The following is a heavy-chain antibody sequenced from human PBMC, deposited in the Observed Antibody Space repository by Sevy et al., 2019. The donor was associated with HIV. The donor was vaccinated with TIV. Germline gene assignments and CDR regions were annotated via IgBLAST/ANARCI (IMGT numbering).Heavy chain of an antibody. CDR1: GFSLSSYG. V-gene: IGHV3-30*18. CDR2: ISYDGSNK. Sequence: GGSLRLSCAASGFSLSSYGMHWVRQAPGKGLESVAVISYDGSNKYYAYSVKGRFTISRDNSKNTLYLQMNSLRAEDTAVYYCAKDVIAAAFHLSSYYYGMDVWGQGPTVTVSS. CDR3: AKDVIAAAFHLSSYYYGMDV. J-gene: IGHJ6*02. D-gene: IGHD6-13*01.